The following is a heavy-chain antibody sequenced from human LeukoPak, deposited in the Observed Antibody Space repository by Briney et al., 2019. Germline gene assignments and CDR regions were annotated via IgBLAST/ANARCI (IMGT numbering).Heavy chain of an antibody. V-gene: IGHV3-30-3*01. CDR1: GFTFSSYA. D-gene: IGHD5-12*01. J-gene: IGHJ4*02. CDR2: ISYDGSNK. CDR3: ARAVATEFPFDY. Sequence: AGGSLRLSCAASGFTFSSYAMHWVRQAPGKGLEWVAVISYDGSNKYYADSVKGRFTISRDNSKNTLYLQMNSLRAEDTAVYYCARAVATEFPFDYWGQGTLVTVSS.